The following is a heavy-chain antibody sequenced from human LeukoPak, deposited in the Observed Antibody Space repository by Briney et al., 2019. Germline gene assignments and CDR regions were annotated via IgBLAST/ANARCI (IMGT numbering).Heavy chain of an antibody. V-gene: IGHV1-18*01. CDR1: GYTFTSYG. D-gene: IGHD3-22*01. J-gene: IGHJ6*03. CDR2: ISAYNGNT. CDR3: ARSPSGYPFYYYYYMDV. Sequence: ASVKVSCKASGYTFTSYGISWVRQAPGQGLEWMGWISAYNGNTNYAQKLQGRVTMTTDTSTSTAYMELRSLRSDDTAVYYCARSPSGYPFYYYYYMDVWGKGTTVTISS.